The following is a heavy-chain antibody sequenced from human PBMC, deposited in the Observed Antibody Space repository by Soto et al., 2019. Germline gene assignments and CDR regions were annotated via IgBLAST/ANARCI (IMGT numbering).Heavy chain of an antibody. V-gene: IGHV4-59*01. CDR3: ARGGYSGYDLPLYYFDY. CDR2: IYYSGST. Sequence: QVQLQESGPGLVKPSETLSLTCTVSGGSISSYYWSWIRQPPGKGLEWIGYIYYSGSTNYNPSLKSRVTISVDTSKNQCSLKLSSVTAADTAVYYCARGGYSGYDLPLYYFDYWGQGTLVTVSS. D-gene: IGHD5-12*01. J-gene: IGHJ4*02. CDR1: GGSISSYY.